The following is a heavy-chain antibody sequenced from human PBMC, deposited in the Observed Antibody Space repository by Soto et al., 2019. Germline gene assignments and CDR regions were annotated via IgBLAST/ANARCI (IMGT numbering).Heavy chain of an antibody. D-gene: IGHD2-15*01. CDR3: ARVTHCSGGSCYSALDY. CDR1: GGTFSSYA. V-gene: IGHV1-69*01. J-gene: IGHJ4*02. CDR2: IIPIFGTA. Sequence: QVQLVQSGAEVKKPGSSVKVSCKASGGTFSSYAISWVRQAPGQGLEWMGGIIPIFGTANYAQKFQGRVTITADESTSTAYMELSSLRAEDTAVYYCARVTHCSGGSCYSALDYWGQGTLVTVSS.